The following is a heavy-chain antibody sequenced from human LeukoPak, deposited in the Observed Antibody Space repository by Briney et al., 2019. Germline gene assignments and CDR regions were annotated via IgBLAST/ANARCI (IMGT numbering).Heavy chain of an antibody. CDR1: GGSISSYY. D-gene: IGHD3-22*01. Sequence: SETLSLTCTVSGGSISSYYWSWIRQPPGKGLEWIGYIYYSGSTKYNPSLQSRVTISVETSTNQFPLKLSSGTAADTAVYYCSGLTTAYAFDIWGQGTMVTVSS. CDR2: IYYSGST. V-gene: IGHV4-59*01. CDR3: SGLTTAYAFDI. J-gene: IGHJ3*02.